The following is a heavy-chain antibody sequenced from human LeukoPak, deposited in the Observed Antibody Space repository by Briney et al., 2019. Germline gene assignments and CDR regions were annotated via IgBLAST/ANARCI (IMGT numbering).Heavy chain of an antibody. J-gene: IGHJ4*02. CDR2: IYYNGSP. CDR3: ARDGPAAIDY. D-gene: IGHD2-2*01. CDR1: GDSISSYY. V-gene: IGHV4-59*01. Sequence: SETLSLTCTVSGDSISSYYWNWLRQPPGKGLEWIGYIYYNGSPNYNPSLKSRVTISVDMSKNQFSLKLYSVTAADSAVYYCARDGPAAIDYWGQGTLVTASS.